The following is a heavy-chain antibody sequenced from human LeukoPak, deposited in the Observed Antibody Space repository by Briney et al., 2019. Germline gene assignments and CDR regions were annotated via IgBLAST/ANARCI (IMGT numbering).Heavy chain of an antibody. CDR3: ARDGIVVVPAAMACDY. J-gene: IGHJ4*02. V-gene: IGHV3-7*01. D-gene: IGHD2-2*01. CDR1: GFTFSSYW. Sequence: GGSLRLSCAASGFTFSSYWMSWVRQAPGKGLEWVANIKQDGSEKYYVDSVKSRFTISRDNAKNSLYLQMNSLRAEDTAVYYCARDGIVVVPAAMACDYWGQGTLVTVSS. CDR2: IKQDGSEK.